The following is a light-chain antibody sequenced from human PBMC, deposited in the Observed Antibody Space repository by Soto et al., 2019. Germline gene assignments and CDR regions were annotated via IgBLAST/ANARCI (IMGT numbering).Light chain of an antibody. J-gene: IGLJ2*01. Sequence: QSALAQPASVSGSPGQPITISCTGTSSDVGSYNLVSWYQQPPGEAPKLMIYEGSKRPSGVSKRFSGSKSGNTASLTISGLQAEDEADYYCCSYAGSDTMIFGGGTKVTVL. CDR2: EGS. V-gene: IGLV2-23*01. CDR3: CSYAGSDTMI. CDR1: SSDVGSYNL.